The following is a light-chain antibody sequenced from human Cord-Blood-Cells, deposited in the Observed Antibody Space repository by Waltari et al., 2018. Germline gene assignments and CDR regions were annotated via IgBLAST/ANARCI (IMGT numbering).Light chain of an antibody. CDR2: DVS. CDR3: SSYTSSSTWV. J-gene: IGLJ3*02. Sequence: QSALTPPASVSGSPGQSITISCTGTSSDVGGYNYVSWYQQHPGKAPKLMIYDVSNRPSGVSNRFSGSKSGNTASLTISGLQAEDEADDYCSSYTSSSTWVFGGGTKLTVL. CDR1: SSDVGGYNY. V-gene: IGLV2-14*01.